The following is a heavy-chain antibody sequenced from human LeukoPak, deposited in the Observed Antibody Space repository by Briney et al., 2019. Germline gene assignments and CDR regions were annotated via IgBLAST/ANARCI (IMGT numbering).Heavy chain of an antibody. J-gene: IGHJ3*02. CDR1: GGSMSSHY. CDR3: AKDPTTVTKGLDI. D-gene: IGHD4-17*01. Sequence: SETLSLTCTVSGGSMSSHYWSWIRQPPGKGLEWIGYISYIGSTNYNPSLKSRVTISVDTSKNQFSLKLSSVTAADAAVYFCAKDPTTVTKGLDIWGQGTMVTVSS. CDR2: ISYIGST. V-gene: IGHV4-59*11.